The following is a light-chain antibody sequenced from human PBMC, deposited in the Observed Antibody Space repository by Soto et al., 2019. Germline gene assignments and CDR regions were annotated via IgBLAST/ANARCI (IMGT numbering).Light chain of an antibody. CDR3: QQYYGFPYS. Sequence: AIRMTQSPSSFSASTGDRVTITCRASQGISSYLAWYQQEPGKAPKLLIYAASSLQSGLPSRFSGSGSGTDFTLTISCLQSEDFANYYCQQYYGFPYSFGQGTKLEIK. V-gene: IGKV1-8*01. J-gene: IGKJ2*03. CDR2: AAS. CDR1: QGISSY.